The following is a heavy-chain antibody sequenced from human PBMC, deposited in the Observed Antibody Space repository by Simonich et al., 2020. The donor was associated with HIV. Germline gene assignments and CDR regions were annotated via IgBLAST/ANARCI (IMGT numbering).Heavy chain of an antibody. J-gene: IGHJ6*03. CDR2: IYYSGST. CDR1: GGSISSYH. V-gene: IGHV4-59*08. CDR3: ARTTVELNYYYYYMDV. Sequence: QVQLQESGPGLVKPSDNLSLTCTAAGGSISSYHRSWIRQPPGKGLAWSGSIYYSGSTTYNPTLKSRVTISVDTSKNQVSRKLSSVTAADTAVYYCARTTVELNYYYYYMDVWGKGTTVTVSS. D-gene: IGHD1-26*01.